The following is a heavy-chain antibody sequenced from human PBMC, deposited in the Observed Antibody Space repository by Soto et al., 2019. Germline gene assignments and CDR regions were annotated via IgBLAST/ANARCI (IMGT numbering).Heavy chain of an antibody. CDR2: FYYSENT. Sequence: SETLSLTCSVSGGSISSKSYSWGWIRQPPGKGLEWIGTFYYSENTYYNPSLKSRVTISVDTSKNQFSLKLSSVTAADTAVYYCAKRAGYCSGNSCHGDYAMDVWGQGTTVTV. CDR1: GGSISSKSYS. V-gene: IGHV4-39*01. J-gene: IGHJ6*02. D-gene: IGHD2-2*01. CDR3: AKRAGYCSGNSCHGDYAMDV.